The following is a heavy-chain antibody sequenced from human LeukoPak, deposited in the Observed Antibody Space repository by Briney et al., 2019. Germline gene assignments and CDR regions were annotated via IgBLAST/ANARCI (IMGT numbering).Heavy chain of an antibody. V-gene: IGHV4-34*01. J-gene: IGHJ3*02. CDR1: GGSFSGYY. CDR3: ARHWVDSSGYYYLRGAFDI. CDR2: IYYSGST. Sequence: SETLSLTCAVYGGSFSGYYWSWIRQPPGKGLEWIGSIYYSGSTYYNPSLKSRVTISVDTSKNQFSLKLSSVTAADTAVYYCARHWVDSSGYYYLRGAFDIWGQGTMVTVSS. D-gene: IGHD3-22*01.